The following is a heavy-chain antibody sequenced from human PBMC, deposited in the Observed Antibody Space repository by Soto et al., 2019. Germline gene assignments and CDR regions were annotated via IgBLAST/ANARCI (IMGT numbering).Heavy chain of an antibody. V-gene: IGHV2-5*02. CDR2: IYWDDDK. CDR3: AHRVLRTVFGLVTTTAIFFDF. CDR1: GFSLTTSGVG. D-gene: IGHD3-3*01. Sequence: QITLNESGPTVVSPTETLTLTCRFSGFSLTTSGVGVGWIRQSPGKAPEWLALIYWDDDKRYSASLKSRLTITQDTSKNQVVLTVSDLDPTDTATYYCAHRVLRTVFGLVTTTAIFFDFWGPGTPVAVSS. J-gene: IGHJ4*02.